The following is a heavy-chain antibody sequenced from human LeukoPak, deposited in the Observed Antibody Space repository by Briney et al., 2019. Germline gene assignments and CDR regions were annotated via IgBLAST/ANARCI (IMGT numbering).Heavy chain of an antibody. D-gene: IGHD5-18*01. J-gene: IGHJ6*03. V-gene: IGHV1-2*02. CDR1: GYTFTCYY. CDR2: INPNSGGT. CDR3: ARDTAMVNDYYYYYMDV. Sequence: ASVKVSCKASGYTFTCYYMHWVRQAPGQGLEWMGWINPNSGGTNYAQKFQGRVTMTRDTSISTAYMELSRLRSDDTAVYYCARDTAMVNDYYYYYMDVWGKGTTVTISS.